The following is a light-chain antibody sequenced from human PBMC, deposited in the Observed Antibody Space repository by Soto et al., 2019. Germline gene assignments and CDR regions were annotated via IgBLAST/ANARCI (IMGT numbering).Light chain of an antibody. Sequence: DIVLTQTQLALSVTPGQPSSISCKPSHSLLHIDVKTYLYWYLQKPVHPPHLLLYEVSNRFSGVPDRFSGSGSGTDFTLKISRVEAEDVGVYYCMQSIQFPITFGQGTRLEIK. CDR3: MQSIQFPIT. CDR2: EVS. V-gene: IGKV2D-29*01. CDR1: HSLLHIDVKTY. J-gene: IGKJ5*01.